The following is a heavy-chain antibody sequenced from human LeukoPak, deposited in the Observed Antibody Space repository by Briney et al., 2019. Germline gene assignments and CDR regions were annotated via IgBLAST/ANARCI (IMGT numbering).Heavy chain of an antibody. V-gene: IGHV4-38-2*02. CDR3: ARALDYYDSSGYYSYYYYMDV. CDR2: IYHSGST. J-gene: IGHJ6*03. Sequence: SETLSLTCTVSGYSISSVYNWGWIRQPPGKGLDWIGSIYHSGSTYYTPSLKRRVTISVDTSKNPFSLTVSSVTAADTAVYYCARALDYYDSSGYYSYYYYMDVWGKGTTVTVSS. CDR1: GYSISSVYN. D-gene: IGHD3-22*01.